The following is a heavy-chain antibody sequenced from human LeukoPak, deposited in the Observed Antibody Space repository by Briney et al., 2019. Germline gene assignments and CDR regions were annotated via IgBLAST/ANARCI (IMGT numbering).Heavy chain of an antibody. CDR2: VYDTGST. Sequence: SETLSLTCTVSGGSVSGGSYYWSWIRQPPGKGLEWIGYVYDTGSTNYNPSLESRVTISVDTSKNQFSLKLSSVTAADTAVYYCARDREWELQSSRYFDHWGQGTLVTVSS. V-gene: IGHV4-61*01. CDR1: GGSVSGGSYY. CDR3: ARDREWELQSSRYFDH. J-gene: IGHJ4*02. D-gene: IGHD1-26*01.